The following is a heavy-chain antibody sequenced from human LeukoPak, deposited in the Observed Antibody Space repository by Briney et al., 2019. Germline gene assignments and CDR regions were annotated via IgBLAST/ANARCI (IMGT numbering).Heavy chain of an antibody. Sequence: SETLSLTCAVSGGSISSGNWWSWVRQPPGKGLEWIGQIYHSGSTNYNPSLKSRVTISVDKSKNQFSLKLRSVTAADTAVYYCARPLSLGYCSGGSCYGRGAWFDRWGQGTLVTVSS. CDR1: GGSISSGNW. J-gene: IGHJ5*02. CDR3: ARPLSLGYCSGGSCYGRGAWFDR. CDR2: IYHSGST. D-gene: IGHD2-15*01. V-gene: IGHV4-4*02.